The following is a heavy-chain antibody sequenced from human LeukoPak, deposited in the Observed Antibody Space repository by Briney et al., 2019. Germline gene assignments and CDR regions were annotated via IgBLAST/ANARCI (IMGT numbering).Heavy chain of an antibody. J-gene: IGHJ6*03. CDR3: ARVASGSYYNYYYYYMDV. Sequence: PSETLSLTCTVSGGSISSGSYYWSWIRQPAGKGLEWIGRIYTSGSTNYNPSPKSRVTISVDTSKNQFSLKLSSVTAADTAVYYCARVASGSYYNYYYYYMDVWGKGTTVTVSS. D-gene: IGHD1-26*01. V-gene: IGHV4-61*02. CDR2: IYTSGST. CDR1: GGSISSGSYY.